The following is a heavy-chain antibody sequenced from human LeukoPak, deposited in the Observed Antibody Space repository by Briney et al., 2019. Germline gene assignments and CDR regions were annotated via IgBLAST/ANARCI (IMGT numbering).Heavy chain of an antibody. CDR2: IIPILGIA. CDR3: ARRQQLTRTFDI. J-gene: IGHJ3*02. D-gene: IGHD6-13*01. V-gene: IGHV1-69*04. Sequence: ASVKVSCKASGGTFSSYAISWVRQAPGQGLEWMGRIIPILGIANYAQKFQGRVTITADKSTSTAYMELSSLRSEDTAVYYCARRQQLTRTFDIWGQGTMVTVSS. CDR1: GGTFSSYA.